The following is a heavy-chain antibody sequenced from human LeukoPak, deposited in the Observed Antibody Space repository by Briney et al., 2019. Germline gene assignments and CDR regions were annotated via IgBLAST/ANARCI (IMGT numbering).Heavy chain of an antibody. CDR1: GGSFSGYY. V-gene: IGHV4-34*01. Sequence: SETLSLTCAVYGGSFSGYYWSWIRQAPGKGLEWIGEINHSGSTNYNPSLKSRVTISVDTSKNQFSLKLSSVTAADTAVYYCARRDYSTAADYWGQGTLVTVSS. CDR3: ARRDYSTAADY. D-gene: IGHD4-11*01. CDR2: INHSGST. J-gene: IGHJ4*02.